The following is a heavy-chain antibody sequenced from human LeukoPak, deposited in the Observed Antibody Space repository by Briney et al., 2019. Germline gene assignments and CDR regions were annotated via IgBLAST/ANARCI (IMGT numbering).Heavy chain of an antibody. J-gene: IGHJ4*02. CDR3: ARDLTPYDSSGSCGD. CDR1: GGTFSSYA. V-gene: IGHV1-69*05. D-gene: IGHD3-22*01. CDR2: IIPIFGTA. Sequence: SVKVSCKASGGTFSSYAISWVRQAPGQGLEWMGRIIPIFGTANYAQKFQGRVTITTDESTSPAYMELSSLRCEDTAVYYCARDLTPYDSSGSCGDWGQGPLVTVSS.